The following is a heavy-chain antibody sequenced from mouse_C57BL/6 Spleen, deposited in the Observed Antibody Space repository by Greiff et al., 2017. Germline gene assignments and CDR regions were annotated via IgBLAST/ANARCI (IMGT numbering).Heavy chain of an antibody. CDR1: GFSLTSYG. D-gene: IGHD4-1*01. CDR2: IWSGGST. CDR3: ARNGELTGTAWFAY. V-gene: IGHV2-2*01. Sequence: QVQLKESGPGLVQPSQSLSITCTVSGFSLTSYGVHWVRQSPGKGLEWLGVIWSGGSTDYNAAFISRLSISKDNSKSQVFFKMNSLQADDTAIYYCARNGELTGTAWFAYWGQGTLVTVSA. J-gene: IGHJ3*01.